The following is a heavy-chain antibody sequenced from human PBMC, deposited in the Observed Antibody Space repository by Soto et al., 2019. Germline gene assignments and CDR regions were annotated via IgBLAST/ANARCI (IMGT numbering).Heavy chain of an antibody. CDR1: GASISSADYF. J-gene: IGHJ6*03. CDR2: IYYTGST. CDR3: ARGSRYSYGYDVHYYHYMDV. V-gene: IGHV4-30-4*01. Sequence: TLSLTCTVSGASISSADYFWSWIRQPPGQGLEWIGYIYYTGSTNYNPSLKSRVTISVDTSKNQCSLKLSSVTAADTAVYYCARGSRYSYGYDVHYYHYMDVWGKGTTVTVSS. D-gene: IGHD5-18*01.